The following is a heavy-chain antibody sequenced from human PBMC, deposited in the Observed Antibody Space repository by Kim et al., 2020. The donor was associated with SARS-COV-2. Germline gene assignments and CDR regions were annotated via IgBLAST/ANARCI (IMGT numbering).Heavy chain of an antibody. J-gene: IGHJ4*02. Sequence: SETLSLTCTVSGGSISSSSYYWGWIRQPPGKGLEWIGSIYYSGSTYYNPSLKSRVTISVDTSKNQFSLKLSSVTAADTAVYYCAREWGSSSSSYYFDYWGQGTLVTVSS. CDR2: IYYSGST. D-gene: IGHD6-6*01. CDR1: GGSISSSSYY. CDR3: AREWGSSSSSYYFDY. V-gene: IGHV4-39*01.